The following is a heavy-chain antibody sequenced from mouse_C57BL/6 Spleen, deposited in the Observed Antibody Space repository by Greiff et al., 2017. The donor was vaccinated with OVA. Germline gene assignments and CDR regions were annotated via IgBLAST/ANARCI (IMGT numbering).Heavy chain of an antibody. J-gene: IGHJ1*03. CDR3: ASWYYGSNWYFDV. Sequence: VQLKQSGPVLVKPGASVKMSCKASGYTFTDYYMNWVKQSHGKSLEWIGVINPYNGGTSYNQKFKGKATLTVDKSSSTAYMELNSLTSEDSAVYYCASWYYGSNWYFDVWGTGTTVTVSS. D-gene: IGHD1-1*01. V-gene: IGHV1-19*01. CDR2: INPYNGGT. CDR1: GYTFTDYY.